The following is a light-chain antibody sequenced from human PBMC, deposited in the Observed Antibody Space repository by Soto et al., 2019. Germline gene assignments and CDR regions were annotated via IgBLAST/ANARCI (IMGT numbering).Light chain of an antibody. V-gene: IGLV1-51*02. CDR2: ENN. CDR1: SSNIGNNY. CDR3: GTWDNSLSAYV. Sequence: QSVLTQPPSVSAAPGQTVTISCSGSSSNIGNNYVSWYQHLPGTAPKLLIYENNKRPSGIPDRFSGSKSGTSATLGITGLQTGDEADYYCGTWDNSLSAYVFGTGTKVTVL. J-gene: IGLJ1*01.